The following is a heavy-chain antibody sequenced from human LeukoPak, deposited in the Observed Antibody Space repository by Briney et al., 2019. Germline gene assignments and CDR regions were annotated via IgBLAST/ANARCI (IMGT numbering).Heavy chain of an antibody. V-gene: IGHV3-53*01. J-gene: IGHJ4*02. CDR1: GFLVSDNY. D-gene: IGHD1-7*01. CDR3: ARDHWNYHAFDY. Sequence: PGGSLRLSCAASGFLVSDNYMHWLRQAPGKGLEWVSVLYTGGSTYYADSGKGQFTISRDNSKNTLYLQMNSLRVEDTAVYYCARDHWNYHAFDYWGQGTLVTVSS. CDR2: LYTGGST.